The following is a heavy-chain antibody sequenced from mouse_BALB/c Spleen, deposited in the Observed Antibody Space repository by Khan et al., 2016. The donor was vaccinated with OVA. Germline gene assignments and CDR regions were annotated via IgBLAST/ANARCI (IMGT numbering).Heavy chain of an antibody. CDR1: GYTFTSYV. J-gene: IGHJ4*01. CDR3: ARGGGYGYFDAMDY. V-gene: IGHV1S136*01. D-gene: IGHD1-2*01. Sequence: VRLQQSGPELVKPGASVKMSCKASGYTFTSYVMHWVKQKPGQGLEWIGYINPYNDGTKYNEKFKGKATLTSDKSSSTAYMELSSLTSEDSAVYYCARGGGYGYFDAMDYWGQGTSVTVSS. CDR2: INPYNDGT.